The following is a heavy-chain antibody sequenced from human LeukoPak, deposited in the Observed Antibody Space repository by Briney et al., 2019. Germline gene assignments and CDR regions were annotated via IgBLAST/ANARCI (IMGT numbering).Heavy chain of an antibody. J-gene: IGHJ4*02. CDR1: GFTFSSYG. CDR2: IRYDGSNK. V-gene: IGHV3-30*02. D-gene: IGHD3-10*01. CDR3: ARGEDYYGDYFDY. Sequence: GGSLRLSCAASGFTFSSYGMHWVRQAPGKGLEWVAFIRYDGSNKYYADSVKGRFTISRDNAKNTLYLQMNSLRAEDTAVYYCARGEDYYGDYFDYWGQGTLVTVSS.